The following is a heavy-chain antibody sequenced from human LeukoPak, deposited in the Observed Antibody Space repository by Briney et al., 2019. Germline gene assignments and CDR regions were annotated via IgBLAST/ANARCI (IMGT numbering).Heavy chain of an antibody. Sequence: PGGSLRLSCAASGFTFRNFGMHWVRQAPGKGLEWVAVIWNDGTNNYYADSVQGRFAISRDNSKNTLYLQMNSLRPGDTAVYYCARDRSLACFDYWGQGTLVTVSS. CDR3: ARDRSLACFDY. CDR2: IWNDGTNN. J-gene: IGHJ4*02. V-gene: IGHV3-33*01. CDR1: GFTFRNFG.